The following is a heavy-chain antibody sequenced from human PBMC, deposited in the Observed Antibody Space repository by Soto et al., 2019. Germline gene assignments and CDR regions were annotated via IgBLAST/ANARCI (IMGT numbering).Heavy chain of an antibody. CDR1: GSTFTSYA. V-gene: IGHV1-3*01. J-gene: IGHJ4*02. CDR2: INAGNGNT. D-gene: IGHD5-12*01. Sequence: ASVKFSCTASGSTFTSYAMHWVRQAPGQRLEWMGWINAGNGNTKYSQKFQGRVTITRDTSASTAYMELSSLRSEDTAVYYCARTVATMLFDYWGQGTLVTVSS. CDR3: ARTVATMLFDY.